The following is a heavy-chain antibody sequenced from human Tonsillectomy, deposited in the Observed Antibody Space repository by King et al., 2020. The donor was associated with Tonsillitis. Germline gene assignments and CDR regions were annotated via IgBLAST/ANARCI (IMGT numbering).Heavy chain of an antibody. CDR1: GFTFSNYA. V-gene: IGHV3-23*04. D-gene: IGHD6-13*01. CDR3: AKPASXYISSHMDX. CDR2: ISASGGNP. J-gene: IGHJ4*02. Sequence: VQLVESGGGLVQPGRSLRLSCAASGFTFSNYAMGWVRQAPGKGLEWVSAISASGGNPYYADSVKGRFTISRDNSKNTLYLQMNSLRAEDTAVYYCAKPASXYISSHMDXWGQXXXVTVSS.